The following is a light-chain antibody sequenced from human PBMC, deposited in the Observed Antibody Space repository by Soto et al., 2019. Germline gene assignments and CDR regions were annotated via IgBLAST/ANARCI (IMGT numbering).Light chain of an antibody. V-gene: IGKV1-9*01. CDR2: AAS. CDR1: QGINTF. Sequence: DIQMTQSPSSLSASVGDRVTITCRASQGINTFLAWYKQKAGKAPKLLIYAASTLQSGVPSRFRGSGSGTDFTLTISSLKSEDFETYYCQQLNSYPITFGQGTRLEIK. CDR3: QQLNSYPIT. J-gene: IGKJ5*01.